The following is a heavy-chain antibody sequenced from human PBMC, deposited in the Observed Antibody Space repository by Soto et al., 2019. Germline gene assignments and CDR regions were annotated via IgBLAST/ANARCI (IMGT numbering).Heavy chain of an antibody. CDR1: GGTFSSYA. D-gene: IGHD3-10*01. CDR3: AREEYGSGSYYGYYGMDV. Sequence: SVKVSCKASGGTFSSYAISWVRQAPGQGLEWMGGIIPIFGTANYAQKFQGRVTITADESTSTAYMELSSLRSEDTAVYYCAREEYGSGSYYGYYGMDVWGQGPTVTV. CDR2: IIPIFGTA. V-gene: IGHV1-69*13. J-gene: IGHJ6*02.